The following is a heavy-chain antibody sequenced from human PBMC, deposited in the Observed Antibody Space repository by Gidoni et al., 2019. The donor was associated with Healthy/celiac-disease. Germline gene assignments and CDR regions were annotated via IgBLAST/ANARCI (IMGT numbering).Heavy chain of an antibody. V-gene: IGHV4-39*01. D-gene: IGHD2-15*01. J-gene: IGHJ4*02. CDR2: IYYSGSS. CDR3: AGHPRKPTVVPMGYFDY. CDR1: GGSVSRSSYY. Sequence: QLQLQESGPGLVKPSETLSLTCTLSGGSVSRSSYYWGWIRQPPGKGLEWVWGIYYSGSSYYNPSLRRRVSIFFGTTKNHFSLKQSSVTAADTAVYYCAGHPRKPTVVPMGYFDYWGQGTLVTVSS.